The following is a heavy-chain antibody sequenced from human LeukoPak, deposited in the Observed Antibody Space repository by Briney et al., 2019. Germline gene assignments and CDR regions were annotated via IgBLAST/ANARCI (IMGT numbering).Heavy chain of an antibody. J-gene: IGHJ4*02. CDR1: GFTFTTFG. D-gene: IGHD3-22*01. V-gene: IGHV3-30*03. CDR3: ARDTGRLRDYYDSSGAEY. Sequence: PGGSLRLSCAASGFTFTTFGIHWVRQAPGKGLEWVAAISPHGDIEYYTDSVKGRFTISRDNSKNTLYLQMNSLRAEDTAVYYCARDTGRLRDYYDSSGAEYWGQGTLVTVSS. CDR2: ISPHGDIE.